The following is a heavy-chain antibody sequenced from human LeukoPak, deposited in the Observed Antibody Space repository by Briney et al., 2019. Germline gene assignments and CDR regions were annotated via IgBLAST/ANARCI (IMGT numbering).Heavy chain of an antibody. CDR1: GFTFSSYW. D-gene: IGHD2-2*01. J-gene: IGHJ4*02. CDR3: ARVSYCSSTSCYDY. Sequence: GGSLRLSCAASGFTFSSYWMSWVRQAPGKGLEWVANLKEDGSEKFYADSVRGRFTISRDNAKNSLYLQVNSLRAEDTAVYYCARVSYCSSTSCYDYWGQGTLVTVSS. CDR2: LKEDGSEK. V-gene: IGHV3-7*04.